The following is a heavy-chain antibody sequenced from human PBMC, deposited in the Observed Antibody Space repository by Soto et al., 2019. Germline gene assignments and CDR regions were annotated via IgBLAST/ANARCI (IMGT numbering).Heavy chain of an antibody. CDR1: GFTFSSYG. J-gene: IGHJ4*02. CDR3: AKDYRNYYDSSGYYSYFDY. Sequence: GSLRLSGAASGFTFSSYGMHWVRQAPGKGLEWVAVISYDGSNKYYADSVKGRFTISRDNSKNTLYLQMNSLRAEDTAVYYCAKDYRNYYDSSGYYSYFDYWGQGTLVTVSS. V-gene: IGHV3-30*18. D-gene: IGHD3-22*01. CDR2: ISYDGSNK.